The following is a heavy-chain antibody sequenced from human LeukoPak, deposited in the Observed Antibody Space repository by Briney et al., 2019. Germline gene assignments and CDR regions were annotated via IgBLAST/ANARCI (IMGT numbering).Heavy chain of an antibody. D-gene: IGHD5-12*01. CDR2: IYYSGST. CDR1: GGSISSNY. J-gene: IGHJ4*02. CDR3: ARTGVRDGYVFLY. Sequence: KPSETLSLTCTVSGGSISSNYWSWIRQPPGKGLEWIGYIYYSGSTNYNPSLKSRVTISVDTSKNQFSLKLSSVTAADTAVYYCARTGVRDGYVFLYWGQGTLVTVSS. V-gene: IGHV4-59*01.